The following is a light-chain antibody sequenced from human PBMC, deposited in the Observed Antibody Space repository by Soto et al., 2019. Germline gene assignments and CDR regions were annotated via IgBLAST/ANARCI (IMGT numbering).Light chain of an antibody. CDR1: RDITVF. CDR3: QQYYSFPLT. CDR2: AAS. V-gene: IGKV1D-8*01. Sequence: VIWMTQSPSLLFPSKEDKAPISVRMSRDITVFLAWYQQNPGKPPDLLIYAASTLQSGVPSRFSGSGSGTDFTLTISCLQSEDFATYYCQQYYSFPLTFGGGTKVEIK. J-gene: IGKJ4*01.